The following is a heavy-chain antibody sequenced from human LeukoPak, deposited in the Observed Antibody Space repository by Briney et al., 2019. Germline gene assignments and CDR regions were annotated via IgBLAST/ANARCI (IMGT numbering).Heavy chain of an antibody. V-gene: IGHV3-23*01. D-gene: IGHD3-9*01. Sequence: QSGGSLRLSCAASGFTFSSYAMSWVRQAPGKGLEWVSAISGSGGSTYYADSVKGRFTISRDNSKNTLYLQMNSLRAEDTAVYYCAKDRATPSRYFDWLLSTPPGEYWGQGTLVTVSS. CDR3: AKDRATPSRYFDWLLSTPPGEY. J-gene: IGHJ4*02. CDR2: ISGSGGST. CDR1: GFTFSSYA.